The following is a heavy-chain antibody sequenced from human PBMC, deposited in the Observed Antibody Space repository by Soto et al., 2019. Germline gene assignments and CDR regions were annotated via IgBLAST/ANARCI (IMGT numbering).Heavy chain of an antibody. CDR2: ISGSGLTI. V-gene: IGHV3-48*03. D-gene: IGHD5-12*01. CDR1: GFIFSDYE. Sequence: GGSLRLSCAASGFIFSDYEINWVRQAPGKGLEWVSYISGSGLTIYYADSVKGRFTISRDNAKNSLYLQMNSLGVEDTAVCYCARGPYRNTYNWFDSWGQGTLVTVSS. J-gene: IGHJ5*02. CDR3: ARGPYRNTYNWFDS.